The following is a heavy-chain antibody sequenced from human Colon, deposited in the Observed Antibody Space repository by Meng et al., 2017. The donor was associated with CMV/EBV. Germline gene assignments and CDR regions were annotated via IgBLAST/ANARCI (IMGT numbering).Heavy chain of an antibody. V-gene: IGHV4-34*01. CDR2: IHHSGST. Sequence: QPGGPVVFRPSYPLPFPPPSLVGSLSGDCWTLLHQPPGKGLEWIGKIHHSGSTFYNPSLNNRVSISLDTSKNQFSLNLRSVTAADTAVYYCSRGADPYKSGIYWGQGALVTVSS. CDR1: VGSLSGDC. D-gene: IGHD5-24*01. CDR3: SRGADPYKSGIY. J-gene: IGHJ4*02.